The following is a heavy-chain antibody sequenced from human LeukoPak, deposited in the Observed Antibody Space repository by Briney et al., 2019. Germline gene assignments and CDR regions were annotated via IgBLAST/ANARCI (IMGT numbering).Heavy chain of an antibody. CDR2: IRYDGSNK. V-gene: IGHV3-30*02. CDR1: GFTFSSYG. J-gene: IGHJ3*02. CDR3: AKDQISGSYQPDDAFDI. D-gene: IGHD1-26*01. Sequence: GGSLRLSCAASGFTFSSYGMHWVRQAPGKGLEWVAFIRYDGSNKYYADSVKGRFTISRDNSKNTLYLQMNSLRAEDTAVYYCAKDQISGSYQPDDAFDIWGQGTMVTVSS.